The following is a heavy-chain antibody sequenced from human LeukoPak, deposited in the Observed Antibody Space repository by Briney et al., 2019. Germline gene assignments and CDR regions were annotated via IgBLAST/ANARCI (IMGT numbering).Heavy chain of an antibody. J-gene: IGHJ5*02. CDR1: GFTFSDYY. V-gene: IGHV3-11*01. CDR3: ARVGYCSSTSCYTGDYNWFDP. Sequence: PGGSLRLSCAASGFTFSDYYMSWIRQAPGKGLEWVSYISSSGSTIYYADSVKGRFTISRDNAKSSLYLQMNSLRAEDTAVYYCARVGYCSSTSCYTGDYNWFDPWGQGTLVTVSS. D-gene: IGHD2-2*02. CDR2: ISSSGSTI.